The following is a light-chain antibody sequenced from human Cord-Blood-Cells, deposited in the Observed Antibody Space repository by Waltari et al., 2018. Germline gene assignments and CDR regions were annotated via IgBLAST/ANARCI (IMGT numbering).Light chain of an antibody. CDR2: EVS. J-gene: IGLJ3*02. V-gene: IGLV2-23*02. CDR3: CSYAGSSTWV. CDR1: SRAVGSSNL. Sequence: QSALTQPASVSGSPRQSITISSTGTSRAVGSSNLVSWYQQHPGKASKLMIYEVSKRPSGVSNRFSGSKSGNTASLTISGLQAEDEADYYCCSYAGSSTWVFGGGTKLTVL.